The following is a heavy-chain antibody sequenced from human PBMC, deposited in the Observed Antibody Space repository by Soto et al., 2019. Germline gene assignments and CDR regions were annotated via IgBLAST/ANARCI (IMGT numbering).Heavy chain of an antibody. Sequence: SQTLSLTCAISGASVSSNTASWNWIRQSPSRGLEWLGRTYFRSKWYNGYAVSVKSRIIINPDTSNNQFSLQLNSVTPEDTAVYLCARGNNLGPKTGYAFDPWGQGIMVTVSS. V-gene: IGHV6-1*01. D-gene: IGHD5-12*01. J-gene: IGHJ5*02. CDR1: GASVSSNTAS. CDR3: ARGNNLGPKTGYAFDP. CDR2: TYFRSKWYN.